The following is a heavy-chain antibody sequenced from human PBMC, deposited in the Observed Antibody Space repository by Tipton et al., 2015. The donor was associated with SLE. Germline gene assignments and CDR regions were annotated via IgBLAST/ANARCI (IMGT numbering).Heavy chain of an antibody. CDR3: ARATSY. Sequence: TLSLTCAVSGDSISSSSWWSWVRQAPGKGLEWVSAISGSGGSTYYADSVKGRFTISRDNSKNTLYLQMNSLRVEDTALYYCARATSYWGQGTLVTVSP. J-gene: IGHJ4*02. CDR1: GDSISSSS. CDR2: ISGSGGST. V-gene: IGHV3-23*01.